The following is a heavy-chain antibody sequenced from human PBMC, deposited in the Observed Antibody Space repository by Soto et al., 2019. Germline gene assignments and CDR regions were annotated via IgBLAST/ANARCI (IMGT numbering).Heavy chain of an antibody. CDR1: GFTFSIYA. Sequence: EVQLLESGGGLVQPGGSLRLSCTASGFTFSIYAMSWVRQAPGKGLEWVSSISSSSSYIYYADSVKGRFTISRDNAKNSLYLQMNSLRAEDTAVYYCARDELVVEGRYYYYGLDVWGQGTTVTVSS. D-gene: IGHD2-15*01. CDR2: ISSSSSYI. V-gene: IGHV3-21*01. J-gene: IGHJ6*02. CDR3: ARDELVVEGRYYYYGLDV.